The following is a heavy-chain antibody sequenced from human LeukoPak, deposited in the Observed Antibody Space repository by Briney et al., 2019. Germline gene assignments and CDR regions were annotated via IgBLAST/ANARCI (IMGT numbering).Heavy chain of an antibody. CDR2: INYSGST. CDR1: GVSIISSSYD. Sequence: PSETLSLTCTVSGVSIISSSYDWGWLRQPPGKGLEWIGSINYSGSTDYNPSLKSRVTISVDASKNQFSLKMSSVTAADTAVYYCARHFDIWGQGTLVTGSS. CDR3: ARHFDI. V-gene: IGHV4-39*01. J-gene: IGHJ4*02.